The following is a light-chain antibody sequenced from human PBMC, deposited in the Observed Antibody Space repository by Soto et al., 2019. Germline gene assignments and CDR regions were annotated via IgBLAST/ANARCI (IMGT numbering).Light chain of an antibody. CDR1: SSNIGAGYD. V-gene: IGLV1-40*01. Sequence: QPVLTQPPSVSGAPGQRVTISCTGSSSNIGAGYDVHWYQQLPGTAPKLLIYGNSNRPSGVPDRFSGSKSDTSASLAITGLTAAAEADYGCRPYGRSLGGSYVFGTGTKVTVL. CDR2: GNS. J-gene: IGLJ1*01. CDR3: RPYGRSLGGSYV.